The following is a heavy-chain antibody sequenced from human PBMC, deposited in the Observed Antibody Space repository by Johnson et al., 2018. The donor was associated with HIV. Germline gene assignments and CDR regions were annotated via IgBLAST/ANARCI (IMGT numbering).Heavy chain of an antibody. D-gene: IGHD3-3*01. CDR3: TSTARITIFGVVITQPDAFDI. CDR1: GFTFSTYG. V-gene: IGHV3-33*01. Sequence: QVLLVESGGGVVQSGRSLRLSCAASGFTFSTYGMHWVRQAPGKGLEWVAVIWFDGSNKYYADSVKGRFTISRDNSKNTLYLQMNSLKPEDTAVYYCTSTARITIFGVVITQPDAFDIWGQGTMVTVSS. CDR2: IWFDGSNK. J-gene: IGHJ3*02.